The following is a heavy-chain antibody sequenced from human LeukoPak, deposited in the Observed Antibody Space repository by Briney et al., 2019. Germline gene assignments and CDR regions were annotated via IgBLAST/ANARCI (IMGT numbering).Heavy chain of an antibody. CDR3: ARDRGSSWYSYMMG. CDR1: GFTFSSYS. J-gene: IGHJ4*02. V-gene: IGHV3-21*01. D-gene: IGHD6-13*01. CDR2: ISSSSSYI. Sequence: GGSLRLSCAASGFTFSSYSMNWVRQAPGKGLEWVSSISSSSSYINYADSVKGRFTISRDNAKNSLYLQMNSLRAEDTAVYYCARDRGSSWYSYMMGWGQGTLVSVSS.